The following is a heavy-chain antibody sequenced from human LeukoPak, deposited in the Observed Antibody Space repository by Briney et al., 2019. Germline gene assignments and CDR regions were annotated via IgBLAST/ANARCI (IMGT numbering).Heavy chain of an antibody. D-gene: IGHD6-19*01. Sequence: GEALKISCRGSGYIFTTYWLTWVRQMPGKGLEWMGRIDPSDSYTYYSPSFQGHVTISADKSIITAYLQWSSLKASDTAMYYCARSRGSGWYDYWGQGTLVAVSS. CDR1: GYIFTTYW. CDR2: IDPSDSYT. J-gene: IGHJ4*02. V-gene: IGHV5-10-1*01. CDR3: ARSRGSGWYDY.